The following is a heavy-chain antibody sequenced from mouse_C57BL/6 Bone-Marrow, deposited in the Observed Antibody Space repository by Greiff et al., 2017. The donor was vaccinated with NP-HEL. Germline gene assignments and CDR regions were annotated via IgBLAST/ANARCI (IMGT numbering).Heavy chain of an antibody. CDR1: GFTFTDYY. CDR3: ERYAVYSSMDY. CDR2: IRNKANGYTT. J-gene: IGHJ4*01. V-gene: IGHV7-3*01. Sequence: EVMLVESGGGLVQPGGSLSLSCAASGFTFTDYYMSWVRQPPGKALEWLGFIRNKANGYTTEYSASVKGRFTISRDNSHSILYLQMNALSAEDSATYYCERYAVYSSMDYWGQGTSVTVSS.